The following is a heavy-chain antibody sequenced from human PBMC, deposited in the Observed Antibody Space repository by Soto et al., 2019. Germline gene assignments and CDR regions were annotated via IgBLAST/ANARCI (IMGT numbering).Heavy chain of an antibody. CDR1: GFTFTRSA. Sequence: SVKVSCKASGFTFTRSAVQWVRQARGQRLEWIGWIVVGSASTIYAQKFQERVTVTRDMSTSTAYMELSSLRSEDTAVYYCAAVCSNGGYYHGMDVWGQGTTVTVSS. J-gene: IGHJ6*02. V-gene: IGHV1-58*01. CDR2: IVVGSAST. D-gene: IGHD4-4*01. CDR3: AAVCSNGGYYHGMDV.